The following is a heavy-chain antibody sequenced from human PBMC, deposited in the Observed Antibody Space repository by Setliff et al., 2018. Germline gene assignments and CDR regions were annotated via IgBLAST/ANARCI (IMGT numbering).Heavy chain of an antibody. CDR3: AKPTQGQLALGA. V-gene: IGHV3-13*01. J-gene: IGHJ5*02. CDR1: GFTFTNYA. Sequence: GGSLRLSCAVSGFTFTNYALHWVRQATGKGLEWVSAIGGGGDIYYLDSVKGRFTTSRDDAKDSMYLQMDSLRDDDTAVYYCAKPTQGQLALGAWGQGTLVTVSS. CDR2: IGGGGDI. D-gene: IGHD1-1*01.